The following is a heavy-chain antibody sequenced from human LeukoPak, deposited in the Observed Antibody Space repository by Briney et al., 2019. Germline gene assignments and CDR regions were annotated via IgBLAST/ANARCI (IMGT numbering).Heavy chain of an antibody. CDR1: GGSFSGYY. Sequence: SETLSLTCAVYGGSFSGYYWSWIRQPPGKGLEWIGEINHSGSTYYNPSLKSRVTISVDTSKNQFSLKLSSVTAADTAVYYCARRKTEQWLVHGDYFDYWGQGTLVTVSS. CDR3: ARRKTEQWLVHGDYFDY. V-gene: IGHV4-34*01. D-gene: IGHD6-19*01. CDR2: INHSGST. J-gene: IGHJ4*02.